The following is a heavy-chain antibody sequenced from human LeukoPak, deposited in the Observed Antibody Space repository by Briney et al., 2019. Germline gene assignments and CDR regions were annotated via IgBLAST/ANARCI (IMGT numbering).Heavy chain of an antibody. CDR1: GYSFTSYW. V-gene: IGHV5-51*01. J-gene: IGHJ5*01. D-gene: IGHD3-16*02. Sequence: GESLKISCRGSGYSFTSYWIGWVRQMPGKGLEWMGIIYPGDSDTKYSPSFQGQVTISADTSISTAYLQWSSLKASDTAIYYCARLPFSSYYDYVWGSYRFDNWFDSWGQGTLVTVSS. CDR2: IYPGDSDT. CDR3: ARLPFSSYYDYVWGSYRFDNWFDS.